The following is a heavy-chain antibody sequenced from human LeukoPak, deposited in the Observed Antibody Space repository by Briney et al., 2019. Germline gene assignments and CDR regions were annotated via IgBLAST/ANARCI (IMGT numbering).Heavy chain of an antibody. V-gene: IGHV3-11*04. CDR1: GFTFSDYY. D-gene: IGHD6-19*01. CDR3: AREPKQWLTPIDY. CDR2: ISSSGSTI. J-gene: IGHJ4*02. Sequence: GGSLRLSCAASGFTFSDYYMSWIRQAPGKGLEWVSYISSSGSTIYYADSVKGRFTISRDNAKNSVYLQMNSLRAEDTAVYYCAREPKQWLTPIDYWGQGTLVTVSS.